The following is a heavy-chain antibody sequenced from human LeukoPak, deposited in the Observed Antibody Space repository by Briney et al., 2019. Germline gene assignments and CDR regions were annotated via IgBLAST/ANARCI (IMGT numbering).Heavy chain of an antibody. CDR1: GFTFSSYG. Sequence: PGGSLRLSCAASGFTFSSYGMHWVRQAPGKGLEWVAFIRYDGSNKYYADSVKGRFTISRDNSKNTLYLQMSSLRAEDTAVYYCVRCTFVLHKRCSAFDVWGQGTMVTVSA. J-gene: IGHJ3*01. CDR3: VRCTFVLHKRCSAFDV. D-gene: IGHD2-8*01. CDR2: IRYDGSNK. V-gene: IGHV3-30*02.